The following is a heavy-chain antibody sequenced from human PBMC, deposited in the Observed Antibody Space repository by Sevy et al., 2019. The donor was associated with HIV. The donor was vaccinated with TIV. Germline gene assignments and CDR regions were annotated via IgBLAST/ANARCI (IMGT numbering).Heavy chain of an antibody. Sequence: SETLSLTCAVYGGSFSGYYWSWIRQPPGKGLEWIGEINHSGSTNYNPSLKSRVTISVDTSKNQFSLKLSSVTAADTAVYYCARLDSSSSEVYYYYGMDVWGQGTTVTVSS. D-gene: IGHD6-6*01. CDR2: INHSGST. CDR3: ARLDSSSSEVYYYYGMDV. V-gene: IGHV4-34*01. CDR1: GGSFSGYY. J-gene: IGHJ6*02.